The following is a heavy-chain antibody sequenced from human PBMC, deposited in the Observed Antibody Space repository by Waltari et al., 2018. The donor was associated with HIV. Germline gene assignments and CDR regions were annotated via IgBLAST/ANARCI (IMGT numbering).Heavy chain of an antibody. D-gene: IGHD4-4*01. CDR2: MSYSGST. J-gene: IGHJ5*02. V-gene: IGHV4-39*01. CDR3: ARSFSGYSNYFDP. CDR1: GGSMTSSRHY. Sequence: QLQLQGSGPGLVKSSEPLSLTCTVSGGSMTSSRHYWGWIRQPPGTGLEWIGSMSYSGSTYHNPSLRSRLTISVDTSKNQFSLKLTSVTAADTAVYYCARSFSGYSNYFDPWGQGTLVTVSS.